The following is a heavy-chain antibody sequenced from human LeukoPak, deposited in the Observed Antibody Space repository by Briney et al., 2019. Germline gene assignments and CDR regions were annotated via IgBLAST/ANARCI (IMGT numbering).Heavy chain of an antibody. Sequence: GGSLRLSCVASGFTFGSYAMSWVRQAPGKGLDWVSAISGSADSTSYADSVGGRFTVSRDNSKNTLYLQMNSLRAEDTAVYYCATSSSSLGGGAFDIWGQGTMVTVSS. V-gene: IGHV3-23*01. CDR2: ISGSADST. D-gene: IGHD6-6*01. CDR3: ATSSSSLGGGAFDI. CDR1: GFTFGSYA. J-gene: IGHJ3*02.